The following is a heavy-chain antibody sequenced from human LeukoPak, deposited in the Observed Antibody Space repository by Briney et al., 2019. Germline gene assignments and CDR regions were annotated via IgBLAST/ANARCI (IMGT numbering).Heavy chain of an antibody. CDR3: AKDAYYSSGTYLDS. CDR1: GFTFNNYA. CDR2: ISKDGSSK. V-gene: IGHV3-30*18. J-gene: IGHJ5*01. D-gene: IGHD3-10*01. Sequence: PGGSLRLSCAASGFTFNNYAMHWVRQAPGKGLEWVAVISKDGSSKYYADSVKGRFTISRDNSKNTLYLQMNSLRAEDTAVYYCAKDAYYSSGTYLDSWGQGTLVTVYS.